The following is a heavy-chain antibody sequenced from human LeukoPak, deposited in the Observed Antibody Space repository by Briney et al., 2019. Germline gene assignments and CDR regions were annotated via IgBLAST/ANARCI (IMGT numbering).Heavy chain of an antibody. D-gene: IGHD1-14*01. CDR1: GGSISANNYY. CDR3: ARVYNPDFYYHMDV. CDR2: IYYTGST. V-gene: IGHV4-39*07. Sequence: PSETLSLTCAVSGGSISANNYYWGWIRRPPGKGLEWIGSIYYTGSTYYNPSLKSRVTVSLDTSKYQFSLKLTSVSAADTAIYYCARVYNPDFYYHMDVWGKGTTVTVSS. J-gene: IGHJ6*03.